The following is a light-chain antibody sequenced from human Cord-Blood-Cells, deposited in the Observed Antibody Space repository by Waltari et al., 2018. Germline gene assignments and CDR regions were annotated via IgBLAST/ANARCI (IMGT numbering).Light chain of an antibody. Sequence: AIQLTQSPSSLSASVGDSVTITCRASQGISSALAWYQQKPGKAPKLLIYDASSLESGVPSRFSGSGSGTDFTLTISSLQTEDFATYYCQQFNSYPITFGQGTRLEIK. CDR3: QQFNSYPIT. CDR1: QGISSA. CDR2: DAS. J-gene: IGKJ5*01. V-gene: IGKV1-13*02.